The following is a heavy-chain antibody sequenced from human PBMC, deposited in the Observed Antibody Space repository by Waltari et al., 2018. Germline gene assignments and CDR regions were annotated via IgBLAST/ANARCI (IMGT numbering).Heavy chain of an antibody. CDR3: ATTSPGSYYGRIKY. V-gene: IGHV1-24*01. CDR2: CDPEEGET. CDR1: GYTLTELS. Sequence: QVQLVQSGAEVKKPGASVKVSCKVSGYTLTELSMHWVRQAPGKGLAWRGGCDPEEGETIYAQNFQGRVTMTEETSTDTAYMELSSLRSEDTAVYYCATTSPGSYYGRIKYWGQGTLVTVSS. J-gene: IGHJ4*02. D-gene: IGHD1-26*01.